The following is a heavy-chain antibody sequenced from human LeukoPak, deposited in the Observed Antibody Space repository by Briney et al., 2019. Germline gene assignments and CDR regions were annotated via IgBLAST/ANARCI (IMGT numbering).Heavy chain of an antibody. CDR2: INPSGGST. D-gene: IGHD6-6*01. CDR3: ARGLAAKAGYYYYMDV. Sequence: ASVKVSCKASGYTSTSYYMHWVRQAPGQGLEWMGIINPSGGSTSYAQKFQGRVTMTRDTSTSTVYMELSSLRSEDTAVHYCARGLAAKAGYYYYMDVWGKGTTVTVSS. V-gene: IGHV1-46*01. J-gene: IGHJ6*03. CDR1: GYTSTSYY.